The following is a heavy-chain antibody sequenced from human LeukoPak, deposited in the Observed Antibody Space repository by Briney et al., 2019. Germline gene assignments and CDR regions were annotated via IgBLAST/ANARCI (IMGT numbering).Heavy chain of an antibody. CDR1: GDSVSSNSAA. Sequence: SQTLSLTCAISGDSVSSNSAAWNWIRQSPSRGPEWLGRTYYRSKWLTDYAVSVKSRITINADTSKNQCSLQLNSVTPEDTAVYYCASGPLRFLEWLLVDYYYYYMDVWGRGTTVTVSS. J-gene: IGHJ6*03. D-gene: IGHD3-3*01. CDR3: ASGPLRFLEWLLVDYYYYYMDV. V-gene: IGHV6-1*01. CDR2: TYYRSKWLT.